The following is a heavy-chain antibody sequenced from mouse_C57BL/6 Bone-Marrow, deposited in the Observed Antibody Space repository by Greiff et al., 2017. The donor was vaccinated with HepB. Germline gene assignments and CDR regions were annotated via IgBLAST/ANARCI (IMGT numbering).Heavy chain of an antibody. CDR2: IDPANGNT. V-gene: IGHV14-3*01. D-gene: IGHD1-1*01. J-gene: IGHJ1*03. CDR3: ARRTYYGSSYWYFDV. Sequence: VQLKESVAELVRPGASVKLSCTASGFNIKNTYMHWVKQRPEQGLEWIGRIDPANGNTKYAPKFQGKATITADTSSNTAYLQLSSLTSEDTAIYYCARRTYYGSSYWYFDVWGTGTTVTVSS. CDR1: GFNIKNTY.